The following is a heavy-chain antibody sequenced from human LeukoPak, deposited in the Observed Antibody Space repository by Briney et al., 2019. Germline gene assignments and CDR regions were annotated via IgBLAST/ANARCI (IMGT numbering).Heavy chain of an antibody. D-gene: IGHD2-2*01. CDR3: ARDAYCSSTSCYFDAFDI. J-gene: IGHJ3*02. V-gene: IGHV1-2*02. CDR2: INPNSGGT. CDR1: GGTFSSYA. Sequence: ASVKVSCKASGGTFSSYAISWVRQAPGQGLEWMGWINPNSGGTNYAQKFQGRVNMTRDTSISTAYMELSRLRSDDTAVYYCARDAYCSSTSCYFDAFDIWGQGTMVTVSS.